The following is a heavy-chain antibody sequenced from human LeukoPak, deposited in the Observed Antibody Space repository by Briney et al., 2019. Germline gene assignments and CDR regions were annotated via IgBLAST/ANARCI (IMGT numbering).Heavy chain of an antibody. J-gene: IGHJ4*02. CDR2: IRYDGSNK. CDR1: GFTFSSYG. Sequence: GGSLRLSCAASGFTFSSYGMHWVRQAPGKGLEWVAFIRYDGSNKYYADSVKGRFTISRDSSKNTLYLQMNSLRAADTAVYYCARGSGYSYSFTGRERTKSRLDYWGQGTLVTVSS. V-gene: IGHV3-30*02. D-gene: IGHD5-18*01. CDR3: ARGSGYSYSFTGRERTKSRLDY.